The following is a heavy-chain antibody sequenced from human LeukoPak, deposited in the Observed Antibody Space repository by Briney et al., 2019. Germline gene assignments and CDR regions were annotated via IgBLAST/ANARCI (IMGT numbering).Heavy chain of an antibody. D-gene: IGHD3-16*01. Sequence: GGSLRLSCAASGFTFSNYAMSWVRQAPGKGLEWVSAIGGSASSTYHADSVKGRFTISRDNSKNTLYLQMNSLRAEDTAVYYCARRGGGYQFDYWGQGTLVTVSS. CDR2: IGGSASST. CDR3: ARRGGGYQFDY. J-gene: IGHJ4*02. CDR1: GFTFSNYA. V-gene: IGHV3-23*01.